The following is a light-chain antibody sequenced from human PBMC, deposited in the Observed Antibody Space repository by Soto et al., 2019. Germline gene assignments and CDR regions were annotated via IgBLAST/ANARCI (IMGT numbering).Light chain of an antibody. CDR3: QQYTNWPRT. V-gene: IGKV3-15*01. J-gene: IGKJ1*01. CDR2: GAS. CDR1: QSVSSF. Sequence: EIVMTQSPATLSVSPGERATLSCRASQSVSSFLAWYQQKPGQAPRLLISGASTRATGIPARFSGSGSGTEFTLTISSLQSEDFAIYYCQQYTNWPRTFGQGTKVDIK.